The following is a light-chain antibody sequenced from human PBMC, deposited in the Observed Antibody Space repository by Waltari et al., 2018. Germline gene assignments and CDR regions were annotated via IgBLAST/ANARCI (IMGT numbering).Light chain of an antibody. V-gene: IGKV3-15*01. CDR3: LQFTDWPPSLT. CDR1: QNIGSN. Sequence: EIVMTQSPATLSVSHGERATLSCRASQNIGSNLAWSQQKPGQAPRLVIYGASTRATDVPARFRGSGSGTEFTLTISSLQSEDFAVYYCLQFTDWPPSLTFGGGTKVQIK. CDR2: GAS. J-gene: IGKJ4*01.